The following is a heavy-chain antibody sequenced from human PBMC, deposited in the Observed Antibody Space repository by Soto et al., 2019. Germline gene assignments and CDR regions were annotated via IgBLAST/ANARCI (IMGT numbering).Heavy chain of an antibody. CDR1: GGTFDHAA. Sequence: QVQLVQSGAEVKKPGSSVKVSCEAPGGTFDHAAITWVRQAPGQGLEWVEGINPMFNSTHYAQKFQGRVTITADAVTSTAFMELRGLTSDDTAVYYCARQIFAADYWGQGTLLVVSS. V-gene: IGHV1-69*01. D-gene: IGHD3-9*01. J-gene: IGHJ4*02. CDR3: ARQIFAADY. CDR2: INPMFNST.